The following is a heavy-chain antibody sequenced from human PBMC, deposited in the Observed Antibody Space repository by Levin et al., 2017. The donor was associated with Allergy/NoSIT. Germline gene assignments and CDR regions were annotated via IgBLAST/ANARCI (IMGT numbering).Heavy chain of an antibody. CDR3: ARVLRFYYYYYMDV. Sequence: GGSLRLSCAASGFTFSSYGMHWVRQAPGKGLEWVAVIWDDGYKKYYADSVKGRFTTSRDNSKNTLNLQMNSLRAEDTAVYYCARVLRFYYYYYMDVWGKGTTVTVSS. V-gene: IGHV3-33*01. CDR2: IWDDGYKK. J-gene: IGHJ6*03. CDR1: GFTFSSYG. D-gene: IGHD5-12*01.